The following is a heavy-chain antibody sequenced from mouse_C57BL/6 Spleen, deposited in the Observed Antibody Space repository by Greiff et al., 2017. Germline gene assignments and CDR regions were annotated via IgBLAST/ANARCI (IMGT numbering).Heavy chain of an antibody. Sequence: QVQLQQPGAELARPGASVKLSCKASAYTFTRYGISWVKQRTGQGLEWIGEIYPTSGNTYYNEKFKGKDTLTADKSSSTAYMELRSLPSKDSSVYGSAMVGDYAYWGQGTLVTVSA. J-gene: IGHJ3*01. D-gene: IGHD1-1*02. CDR3: AMVGDYAY. V-gene: IGHV1-81*01. CDR1: AYTFTRYG. CDR2: IYPTSGNT.